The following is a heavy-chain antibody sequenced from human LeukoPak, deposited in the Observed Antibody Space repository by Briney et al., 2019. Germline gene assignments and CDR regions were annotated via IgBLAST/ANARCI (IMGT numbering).Heavy chain of an antibody. CDR3: VRLSVVSPHRYFDL. CDR1: GGSISSSSYY. CDR2: IYYSGST. V-gene: IGHV4-39*07. J-gene: IGHJ2*01. Sequence: PSETLSLTCTVSGGSISSSSYYWGWIRQPPGKGLEWIGSIYYSGSTYYNPSLKSRVTISLDTSKNQFSLKLTSVTAADTAVYYCVRLSVVSPHRYFDLWGRGTLVTVSS. D-gene: IGHD4-23*01.